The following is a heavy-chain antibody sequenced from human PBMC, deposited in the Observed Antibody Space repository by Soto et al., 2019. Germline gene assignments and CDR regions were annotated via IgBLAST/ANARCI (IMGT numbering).Heavy chain of an antibody. CDR2: IDPSDSYT. J-gene: IGHJ6*02. D-gene: IGHD3-22*01. CDR3: ARGGLITMIVVPHGMDV. Sequence: GESLKISCNGSGYSFTSYWISWVRQMPGKGLEWMGRIDPSDSYTNYSPSFQGHVTISADKSISTAYLQWSSLKASDTAMYYCARGGLITMIVVPHGMDVWGQGTTVTVSS. CDR1: GYSFTSYW. V-gene: IGHV5-10-1*01.